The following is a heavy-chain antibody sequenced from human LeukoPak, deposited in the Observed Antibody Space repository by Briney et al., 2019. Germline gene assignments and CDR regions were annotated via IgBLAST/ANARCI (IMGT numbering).Heavy chain of an antibody. J-gene: IGHJ5*02. CDR3: ARDRYCSGGSCYGWFDP. D-gene: IGHD2-15*01. CDR1: GFTFSDYY. V-gene: IGHV3-11*06. Sequence: GGSLRLSCAASGFTFSDYYMSWIRQAPGKGLEWVSYISSSSSYTKYADSVKGRFTISRDNAKNSLYLQMNSLRAEDTAVYHCARDRYCSGGSCYGWFDPWGQGTLVTVSP. CDR2: ISSSSSYT.